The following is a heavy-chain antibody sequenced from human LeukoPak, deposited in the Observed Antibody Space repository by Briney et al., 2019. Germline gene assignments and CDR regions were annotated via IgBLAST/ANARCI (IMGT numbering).Heavy chain of an antibody. J-gene: IGHJ4*02. CDR2: IYYSGTT. Sequence: PSETLSLTCTVSGGTISSSSYYWGWIRQPPGKGLEWIGSIYYSGTTYYNPSLKSRVTISVDTSKSQFSLRLTSVTAADTAVYYCARHVRFLEWLSSYYFDYWGQGTLVTDSS. CDR1: GGTISSSSYY. CDR3: ARHVRFLEWLSSYYFDY. D-gene: IGHD3-3*01. V-gene: IGHV4-39*01.